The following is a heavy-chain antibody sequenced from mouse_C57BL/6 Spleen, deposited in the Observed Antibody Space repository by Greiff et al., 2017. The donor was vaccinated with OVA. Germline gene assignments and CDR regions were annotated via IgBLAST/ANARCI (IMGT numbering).Heavy chain of an antibody. Sequence: VKLVESGPGLLAPSQSLSITCTFSGFSLTSYGVDWGRQPPGTGLAWLGVIWGGGSTNYNSALMSRLSISKDNSKSQVFLKMNSLQTDDTAMYYCAKHRDAMDYWGQGTSVTVSS. CDR2: IWGGGST. CDR3: AKHRDAMDY. CDR1: GFSLTSYG. J-gene: IGHJ4*01. V-gene: IGHV2-9*01. D-gene: IGHD3-1*01.